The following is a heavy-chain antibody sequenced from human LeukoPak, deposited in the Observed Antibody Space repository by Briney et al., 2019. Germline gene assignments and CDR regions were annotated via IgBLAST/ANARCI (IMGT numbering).Heavy chain of an antibody. Sequence: GGSLRLSCAASGFIFSNYAMTWVRQAPGKGLEYVATINAVNANTYYADSVKGRFTISRDNSKNTLYLQMNSLRAEDTAVYYCAKGTRQQLVPYYFDYWGQGTLVTVSS. J-gene: IGHJ4*02. CDR3: AKGTRQQLVPYYFDY. D-gene: IGHD6-13*01. CDR2: INAVNANT. V-gene: IGHV3-23*01. CDR1: GFIFSNYA.